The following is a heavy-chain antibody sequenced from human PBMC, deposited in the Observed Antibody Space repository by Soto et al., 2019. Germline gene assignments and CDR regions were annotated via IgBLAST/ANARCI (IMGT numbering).Heavy chain of an antibody. J-gene: IGHJ5*02. CDR3: ARKGSKFKYGGKPGWFDP. CDR1: GFTFSSYW. CDR2: IKQDGSEK. D-gene: IGHD2-15*01. Sequence: GGSLRLSCAASGFTFSSYWMSWVRQAPGKGLEWVANIKQDGSEKYYVDSVKGRFTISRDNAKNSLYLQMNSLRAEDTAVYYCARKGSKFKYGGKPGWFDPWGQGNLVTVSS. V-gene: IGHV3-7*01.